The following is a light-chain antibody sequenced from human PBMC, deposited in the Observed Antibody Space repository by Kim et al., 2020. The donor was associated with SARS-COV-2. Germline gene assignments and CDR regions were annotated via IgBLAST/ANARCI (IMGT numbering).Light chain of an antibody. CDR3: QVWDSDSDHVI. CDR2: DDR. Sequence: APGKTATITCKESNIQSQSVHWYQQKPGQAPVLVVYDDRDRPSGIPERFSASNSGNTATLTISGVEVGDEADYYCQVWDSDSDHVIFGGGTQLTVL. CDR1: NIQSQS. J-gene: IGLJ2*01. V-gene: IGLV3-21*03.